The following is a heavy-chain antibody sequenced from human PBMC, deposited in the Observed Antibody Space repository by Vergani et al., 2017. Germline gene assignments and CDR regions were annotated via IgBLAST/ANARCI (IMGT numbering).Heavy chain of an antibody. D-gene: IGHD2-2*01. CDR1: GYTLTELS. J-gene: IGHJ6*02. CDR3: ATSRYCSSTSCVQGYYYYYYGMDV. V-gene: IGHV1-24*01. Sequence: QVQLVQSGAEVKKPGASVTVSCKVSGYTLTELSMHWVRQAPGKGLEWMGGFDPEDGETIYAQKFQGRVTMTEGTSTDTAYMELSSLRSEDTAVYYCATSRYCSSTSCVQGYYYYYYGMDVWGQGTTVTVSS. CDR2: FDPEDGET.